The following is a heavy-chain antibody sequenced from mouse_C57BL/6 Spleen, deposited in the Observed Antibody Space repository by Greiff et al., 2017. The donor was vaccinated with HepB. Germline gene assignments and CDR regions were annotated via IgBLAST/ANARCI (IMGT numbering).Heavy chain of an antibody. CDR1: GYTFTSYW. CDR3: ARSGITTVWYFDV. Sequence: VQLQQPGAELVMPGASVKLSCKASGYTFTSYWMHWVKQRPGQGLEWIGEIDPSDSYTNYNQKFKGKSTLTVDKSSSTAYMQLSSLTSEDSAVYYCARSGITTVWYFDVWGTGTTVTVSS. CDR2: IDPSDSYT. J-gene: IGHJ1*03. V-gene: IGHV1-69*01. D-gene: IGHD1-1*01.